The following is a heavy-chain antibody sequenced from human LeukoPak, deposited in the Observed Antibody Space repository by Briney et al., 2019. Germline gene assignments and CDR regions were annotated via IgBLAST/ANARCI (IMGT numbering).Heavy chain of an antibody. V-gene: IGHV4-59*12. D-gene: IGHD1-1*01. Sequence: SETLSLTCAVSGVSISNYYLSWIRQPPGKGLEWIGHIYFIGNTNYNASLKSRVTISLDTSKNHFSLKLTSVTAADTAVYYCARAPNWKHFDYWGQGTLVTVSS. CDR3: ARAPNWKHFDY. J-gene: IGHJ4*02. CDR1: GVSISNYY. CDR2: IYFIGNT.